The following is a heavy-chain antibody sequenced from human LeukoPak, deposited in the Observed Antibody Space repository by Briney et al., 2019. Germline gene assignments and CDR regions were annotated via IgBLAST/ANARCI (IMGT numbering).Heavy chain of an antibody. V-gene: IGHV3-74*01. D-gene: IGHD6-19*01. CDR1: GFTFSSYW. Sequence: GGSLRLSCAASGFTFSSYWMHWVRQAPGKGLVWVSRINSDGSSTRYADSVKGRFPISRDNAKNTLYLQMNSLRADDTAVYYCVRDTSSGWYSRFDLWGRGTLVTVSS. J-gene: IGHJ2*01. CDR3: VRDTSSGWYSRFDL. CDR2: INSDGSST.